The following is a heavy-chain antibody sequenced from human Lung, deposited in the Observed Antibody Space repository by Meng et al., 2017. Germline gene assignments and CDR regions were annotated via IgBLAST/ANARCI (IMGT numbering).Heavy chain of an antibody. Sequence: QGHLTQGGAGVLRPSAPLALTCVVSGGSFSDYYWSWIRQPPGKGLEWIGEINHSGSTNYNPSLESRATISVDTSQNNLSLKLSSVTAADSAVYYCARGPTTMAHDFDYWGQGTLVTVSS. D-gene: IGHD4-11*01. CDR3: ARGPTTMAHDFDY. CDR1: GGSFSDYY. V-gene: IGHV4-34*01. CDR2: INHSGST. J-gene: IGHJ4*02.